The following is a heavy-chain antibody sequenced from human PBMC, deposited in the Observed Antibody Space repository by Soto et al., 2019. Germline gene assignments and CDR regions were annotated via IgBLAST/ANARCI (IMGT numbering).Heavy chain of an antibody. CDR2: ISAYNGNT. V-gene: IGHV1-18*01. D-gene: IGHD2-2*01. Sequence: ASVKVSCTASGYTITSYGISWVRQAPGQGLEWMGWISAYNGNTNYAQKLQGRVTMTTDTSTSTAYMELRSLRSDDTAVYYCARALRVVPAAMSYYYYYGMDVWGQGTTVTVSS. J-gene: IGHJ6*02. CDR3: ARALRVVPAAMSYYYYYGMDV. CDR1: GYTITSYG.